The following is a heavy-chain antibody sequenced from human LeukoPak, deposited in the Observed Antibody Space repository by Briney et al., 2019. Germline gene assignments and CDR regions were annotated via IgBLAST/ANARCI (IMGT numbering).Heavy chain of an antibody. CDR2: ISSSSSYI. D-gene: IGHD3-22*01. V-gene: IGHV3-21*01. J-gene: IGHJ3*02. CDR1: GFTFSSYS. Sequence: GGSLRLSCAASGFTFSSYSMNWVRQAPGKGLEWVSSISSSSSYIYYADSVKGRFTISRDNAKNSLNLQMNSLRAEDTAVYYCARTYYYDSSGYTRHAFDIWGQGTMVTVSS. CDR3: ARTYYYDSSGYTRHAFDI.